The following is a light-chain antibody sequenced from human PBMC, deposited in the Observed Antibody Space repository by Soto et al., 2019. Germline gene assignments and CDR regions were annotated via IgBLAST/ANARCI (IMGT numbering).Light chain of an antibody. CDR2: EGN. Sequence: QSALTQPASVSGSPGQSITISCTGTSSDVGTYNHVSWYQQHPGNAPKLMIYEGNKRPSGVSNRFSGSKSGNTASLTISGLQAEDECDYYCASYGGSGTYLVFGGGTQLTVL. CDR3: ASYGGSGTYLV. J-gene: IGLJ2*01. V-gene: IGLV2-23*01. CDR1: SSDVGTYNH.